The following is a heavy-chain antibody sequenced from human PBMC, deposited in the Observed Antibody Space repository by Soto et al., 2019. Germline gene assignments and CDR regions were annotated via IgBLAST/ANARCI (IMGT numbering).Heavy chain of an antibody. CDR1: GYTFTSYY. CDR2: INPSGGST. V-gene: IGHV1-46*01. J-gene: IGHJ6*02. Sequence: ASVKVSCKASGYTFTSYYMHWVRQAPGQGLEWMGIINPSGGSTSYAQKFQGRVTMTRDTSTSTVYMELSSLRSEDTAVYYCARARPITMVRGVMALDYYYYYGMDVWGQGTTVTVSS. D-gene: IGHD3-10*01. CDR3: ARARPITMVRGVMALDYYYYYGMDV.